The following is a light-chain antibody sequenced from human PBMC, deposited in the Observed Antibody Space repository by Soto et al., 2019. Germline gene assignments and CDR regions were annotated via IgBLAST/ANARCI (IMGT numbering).Light chain of an antibody. Sequence: DIQMTQSPSSLSASVGDRVTITCRASQNIHTYLNWYQQKPGKAPKLLIFAASSLQSGVPSRFSGSGSRTDFTLTISSLQPEDFATYYCQQSSTAPFTFGPGTKVDIK. CDR1: QNIHTY. V-gene: IGKV1-39*01. J-gene: IGKJ3*01. CDR3: QQSSTAPFT. CDR2: AAS.